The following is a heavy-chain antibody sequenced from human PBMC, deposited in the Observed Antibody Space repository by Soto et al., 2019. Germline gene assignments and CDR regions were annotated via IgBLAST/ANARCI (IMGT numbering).Heavy chain of an antibody. V-gene: IGHV3-30*03. D-gene: IGHD1-7*01. CDR1: GFTFSSSW. Sequence: PGGSLRLSCAASGFTFSSSWMHWVCQAPGKGLEWVAVISYDGSNKYYADSVKGRFTISRDNSKNTLYLQVNSLRAEDTAVYYCARDSRTGTTSNYYYGMDDWGQGTTVTVPS. J-gene: IGHJ6*02. CDR3: ARDSRTGTTSNYYYGMDD. CDR2: ISYDGSNK.